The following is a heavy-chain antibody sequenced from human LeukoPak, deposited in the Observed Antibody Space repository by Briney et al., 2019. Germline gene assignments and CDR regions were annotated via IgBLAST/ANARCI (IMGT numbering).Heavy chain of an antibody. CDR3: VKASRGYPEAYGMDV. Sequence: PRGSLRLSCADSGFTFDRYWMHWVRQAPGKGLAWVSHITTDGSGTSYADSVKGRFTISRDNAQNSLYLQMNSLRAEDTAFYYCVKASRGYPEAYGMDVWGQGTTVTVSS. D-gene: IGHD3-22*01. CDR2: ITTDGSGT. V-gene: IGHV3-74*01. J-gene: IGHJ6*02. CDR1: GFTFDRYW.